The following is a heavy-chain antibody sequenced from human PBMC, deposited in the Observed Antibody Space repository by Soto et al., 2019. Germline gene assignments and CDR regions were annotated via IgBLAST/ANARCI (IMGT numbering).Heavy chain of an antibody. Sequence: SETLSPTRPLSRVPPRSLYWSWIRQPPGKGLEWIGYIYYSGSTNYNPSLKSRVTISVDTSKNQFSLKLSSVTAADTAVYYCARGSGYYMDVWGKGTTVTVSS. CDR3: ARGSGYYMDV. CDR2: IYYSGST. D-gene: IGHD3-10*01. CDR1: RVPPRSLY. J-gene: IGHJ6*03. V-gene: IGHV4-59*01.